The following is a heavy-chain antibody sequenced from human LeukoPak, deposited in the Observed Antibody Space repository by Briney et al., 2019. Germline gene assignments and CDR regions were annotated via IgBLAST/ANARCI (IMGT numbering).Heavy chain of an antibody. CDR1: GFTVSSNY. Sequence: PGGSLRLSCAASGFTVSSNYMSWVRQAPGKGLEWVSVIYSSAGTHFADSVKGRFTISRDTSKNTLYLQMNSLRAEDTAVYYCARALSNTVRGVGDYWGQGTLVTVSS. CDR3: ARALSNTVRGVGDY. J-gene: IGHJ4*02. V-gene: IGHV3-66*01. CDR2: IYSSAGT. D-gene: IGHD3-10*01.